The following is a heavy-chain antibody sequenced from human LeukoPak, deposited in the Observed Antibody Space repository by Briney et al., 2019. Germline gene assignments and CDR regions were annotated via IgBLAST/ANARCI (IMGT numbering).Heavy chain of an antibody. CDR1: GGSFSGYY. V-gene: IGHV4-34*01. CDR2: INHSGST. Sequence: SETLSLTCAVYGGSFSGYYWSWIRQPPGKGLEWIGEINHSGSTNYNPSLKSRVTISVDTSKNQFSLKLSSVTAADTAVYYCARAELSYCSGGRCPYFDYWGQGILVTVSS. CDR3: ARAELSYCSGGRCPYFDY. D-gene: IGHD2-15*01. J-gene: IGHJ4*02.